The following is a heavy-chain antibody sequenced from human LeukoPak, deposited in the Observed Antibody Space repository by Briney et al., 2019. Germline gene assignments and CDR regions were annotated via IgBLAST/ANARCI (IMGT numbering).Heavy chain of an antibody. CDR1: GGSFSGYY. V-gene: IGHV4-34*01. J-gene: IGHJ4*02. Sequence: TSETLSLTCAVYGGSFSGYYWSWIRQPPGKGLEWIGEINHSGSTNYNPSLKSRVTISVDTSKNQFSLKLSSVTAADTAVYYCARVGQKQWLARPFDYWGQGTLVTVSS. CDR2: INHSGST. D-gene: IGHD6-19*01. CDR3: ARVGQKQWLARPFDY.